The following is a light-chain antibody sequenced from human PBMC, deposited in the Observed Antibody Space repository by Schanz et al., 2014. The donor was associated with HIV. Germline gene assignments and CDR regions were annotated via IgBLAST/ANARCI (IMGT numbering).Light chain of an antibody. CDR2: QTS. Sequence: IQMTQSPSTVSASVGDRVTITCRASQTIGRLLAWYQQRPGGAPKLLIYQTSILETGVPSRFSGSGSGTSFTLTITSLQPDDFATYYCQQCVTYPYTFGQGTKLDIK. J-gene: IGKJ2*01. CDR3: QQCVTYPYT. V-gene: IGKV1-5*03. CDR1: QTIGRL.